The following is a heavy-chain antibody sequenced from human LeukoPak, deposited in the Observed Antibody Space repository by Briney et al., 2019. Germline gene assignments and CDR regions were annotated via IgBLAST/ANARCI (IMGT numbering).Heavy chain of an antibody. V-gene: IGHV4-31*03. D-gene: IGHD4-11*01. CDR2: IYYTGSA. CDR3: ARGWGGSTSTVTTRPRYCDL. Sequence: SETLSLTCTVSGGSISSGGYYWSWIRQHPGKGLEWIGYIYYTGSAYYNPSLKSRVTISRDTSKNQFSLNLSSVTAADTAVYYCARGWGGSTSTVTTRPRYCDLWGRGTLVIVSS. CDR1: GGSISSGGYY. J-gene: IGHJ2*01.